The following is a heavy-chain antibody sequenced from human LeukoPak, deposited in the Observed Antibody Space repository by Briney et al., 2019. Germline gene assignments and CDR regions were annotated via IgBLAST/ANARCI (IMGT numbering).Heavy chain of an antibody. J-gene: IGHJ5*02. CDR2: IKHSGST. V-gene: IGHV4-34*01. CDR3: AREAGYCSSTSCYYNWFDP. Sequence: PSETLSLTCAVYGGSFSGYYWSWIRQPPGKGLEWIGEIKHSGSTNYNPSLKSRVTISVDTSKNQFSLKLSSVTAADTAVYYCAREAGYCSSTSCYYNWFDPWGQGTLVTVSS. CDR1: GGSFSGYY. D-gene: IGHD2-2*01.